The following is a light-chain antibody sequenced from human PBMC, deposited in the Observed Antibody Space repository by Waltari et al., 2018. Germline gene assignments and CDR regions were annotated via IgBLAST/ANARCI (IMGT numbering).Light chain of an antibody. CDR3: MQTLQTPFT. CDR2: RVS. Sequence: DIVMTQTPPSLPVTPGEPASIPCRSSQSLLNTDGRSYLYWFLQRPGQPPRLLIYRVSNRFSGVPDRFSGSGSGTDFTLKISRVEAEDVGVYYCMQTLQTPFTFGPGTKLDIK. J-gene: IGKJ3*01. CDR1: QSLLNTDGRSY. V-gene: IGKV2D-29*01.